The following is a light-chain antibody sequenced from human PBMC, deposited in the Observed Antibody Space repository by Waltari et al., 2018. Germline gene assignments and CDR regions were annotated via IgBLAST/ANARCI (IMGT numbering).Light chain of an antibody. J-gene: IGKJ1*01. CDR2: QAS. V-gene: IGKV1-5*03. CDR1: QSINSW. Sequence: DIQMTQSPSTLSASVGDRVIITCRASQSINSWLAWYSQRPGKAPNLLIYQASSLGGGVPSRFSGSGSGTEFTLTISSLQPDDFATYYCQQYNGFPWTFGQGTTVEIK. CDR3: QQYNGFPWT.